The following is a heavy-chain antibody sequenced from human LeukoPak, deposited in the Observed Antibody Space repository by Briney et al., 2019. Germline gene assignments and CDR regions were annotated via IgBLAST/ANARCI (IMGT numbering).Heavy chain of an antibody. CDR2: IRYDGTTR. D-gene: IGHD5-12*01. V-gene: IGHV3-30*02. J-gene: IGHJ4*02. CDR1: GFTFSSYG. CDR3: AKDRGYDYLFDY. Sequence: GGSLRLSCAASGFTFSSYGMHWVRQAPGKGLGWVAFIRYDGTTRYYADSVKGRFTISRDNSKNTMYLQMNSLIAEDTAVYYCAKDRGYDYLFDYWGQGTLVTVSS.